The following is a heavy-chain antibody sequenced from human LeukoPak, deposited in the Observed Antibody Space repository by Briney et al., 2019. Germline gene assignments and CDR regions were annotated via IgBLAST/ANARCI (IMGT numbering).Heavy chain of an antibody. CDR2: IKQDGSET. J-gene: IGHJ4*01. CDR1: GFTSTNNF. CDR3: VREGFYFFDF. V-gene: IGHV3-7*01. Sequence: GGSLRLSCAASGFTSTNNFMSSVRQVPGKGLEWVANIKQDGSETTYADSVRGRFTIFRDNAKDSVYLQMNSLRAEDSATYYCVREGFYFFDFWGQGTLVTVSS.